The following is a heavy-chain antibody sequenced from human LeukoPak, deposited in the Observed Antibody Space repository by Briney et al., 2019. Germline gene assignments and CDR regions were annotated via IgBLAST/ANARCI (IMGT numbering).Heavy chain of an antibody. J-gene: IGHJ4*02. CDR2: INSDGSSA. CDR1: GFTFSSYW. V-gene: IGHV3-74*01. D-gene: IGHD4-17*01. CDR3: AREIDGGEYYGDYGVDY. Sequence: GGSLRLSCAASGFTFSSYWMHWVRQAPGKGLVWVSRINSDGSSANYADSVKGRFTICRDNAKNTLYLQMNSLRAEDTAVYYCAREIDGGEYYGDYGVDYWGQGTLVTVSS.